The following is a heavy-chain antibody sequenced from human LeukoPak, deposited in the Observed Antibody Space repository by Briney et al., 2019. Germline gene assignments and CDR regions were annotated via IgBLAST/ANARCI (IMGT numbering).Heavy chain of an antibody. J-gene: IGHJ4*02. Sequence: SETLSLTCTVSGGSISSGGYYWSWIRQHPGKGLEWIGYIYYSGSTYYNPSLKSRVTISVDTSKNQFSQKLSSVTAADTAVYYCARGPVDGGGFDYWGQGTLVTVSS. CDR3: ARGPVDGGGFDY. CDR1: GGSISSGGYY. V-gene: IGHV4-31*03. D-gene: IGHD4-23*01. CDR2: IYYSGST.